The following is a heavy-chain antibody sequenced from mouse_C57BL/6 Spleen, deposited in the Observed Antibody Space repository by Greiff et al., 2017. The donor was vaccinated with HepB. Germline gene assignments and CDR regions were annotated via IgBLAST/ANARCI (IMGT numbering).Heavy chain of an antibody. D-gene: IGHD1-1*01. CDR3: ARGRSRKDDYGYFDV. V-gene: IGHV1-78*01. CDR2: IYPRDGST. CDR1: GYTFTDHT. Sequence: QVQLQQSDAELVKPGASVKISCKASGYTFTDHTIHWMKQRPEQGLEWIGYIYPRDGSTKYNEKFKGKATLTADKSSSTAYMQLNSLTSEDSAVYYCARGRSRKDDYGYFDVWGTGTTVTVSS. J-gene: IGHJ1*03.